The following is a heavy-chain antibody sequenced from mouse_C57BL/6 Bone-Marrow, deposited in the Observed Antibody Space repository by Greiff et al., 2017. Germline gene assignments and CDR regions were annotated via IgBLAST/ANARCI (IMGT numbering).Heavy chain of an antibody. CDR2: INPSNGGT. CDR1: GYTFTSYW. D-gene: IGHD2-4*01. CDR3: ASYDYDPYYYAMDY. V-gene: IGHV1-53*01. Sequence: QVQLQQSGTELVKPGASVKLSCKASGYTFTSYWMHWVKQRPGQGLEWIGNINPSNGGTNYNEQFKSKATLTVDKSSITAYMQLSSLTSEDSAVYYCASYDYDPYYYAMDYWGQGTSVTVSS. J-gene: IGHJ4*01.